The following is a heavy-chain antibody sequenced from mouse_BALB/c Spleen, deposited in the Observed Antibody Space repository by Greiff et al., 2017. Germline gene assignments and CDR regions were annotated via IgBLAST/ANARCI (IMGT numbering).Heavy chain of an antibody. CDR1: GYTFTSYW. CDR2: IYPGDGDT. J-gene: IGHJ2*01. Sequence: QVQLQQSGAELARPGASVKLSCKASGYTFTSYWMQWVKQRPGQGLEWIGAIYPGDGDTRYTQKFKGKATLTADKSSSTAYMQLSSLASEDSAVYYCARGVFDYWGQGTTLTVSS. CDR3: ARGVFDY. V-gene: IGHV1-87*01.